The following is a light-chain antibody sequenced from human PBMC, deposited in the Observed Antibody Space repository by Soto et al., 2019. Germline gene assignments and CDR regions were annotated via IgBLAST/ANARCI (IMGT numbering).Light chain of an antibody. J-gene: IGKJ4*01. CDR2: DAS. Sequence: EIVLTQSPATLSLSPGERATLSCRASQSVSSYLAWYQQKPGQAPRLLIYDASNRATGIPARFSGSGSGTDFTLTISSLEPEDVAVYYGQQRSNWPPLTCGGGTKVEIK. V-gene: IGKV3-11*01. CDR1: QSVSSY. CDR3: QQRSNWPPLT.